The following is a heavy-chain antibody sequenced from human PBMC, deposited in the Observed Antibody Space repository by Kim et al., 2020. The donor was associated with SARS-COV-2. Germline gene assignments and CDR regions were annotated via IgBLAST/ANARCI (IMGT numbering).Heavy chain of an antibody. Sequence: SETLSLTCAVYGGSFSGYYWSWIRQPPGKGLEWIGEINHSGSTNYNPSLKSRVTISVDTSKNQFSLKLSSVTAADTAVYYCAIDCGGDCYPRAFDIWGQGTMVTVSS. J-gene: IGHJ3*02. D-gene: IGHD2-21*02. CDR2: INHSGST. V-gene: IGHV4-34*01. CDR3: AIDCGGDCYPRAFDI. CDR1: GGSFSGYY.